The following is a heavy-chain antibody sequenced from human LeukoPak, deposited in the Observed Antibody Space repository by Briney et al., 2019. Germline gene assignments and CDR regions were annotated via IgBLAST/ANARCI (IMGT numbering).Heavy chain of an antibody. CDR2: ISGSGGST. CDR1: GFTFSSYA. V-gene: IGHV3-23*01. D-gene: IGHD3-3*01. CDR3: AKDPRYDFWSGYSNWFDP. Sequence: GGSLRLSCAASGFTFSSYAMSWVRQAPGQGLERVSAISGSGGSTYYADSVKGRFTISRDNSKNTLYLQMNSLRAEDTGVYYCAKDPRYDFWSGYSNWFDPWGQGTLVTVSS. J-gene: IGHJ5*02.